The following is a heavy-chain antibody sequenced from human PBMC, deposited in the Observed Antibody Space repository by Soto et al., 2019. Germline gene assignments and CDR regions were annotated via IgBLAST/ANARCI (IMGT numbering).Heavy chain of an antibody. D-gene: IGHD2-2*01. CDR2: ITDSGDDT. CDR1: GFTFNNYA. Sequence: EVQLLESGGGLVQPGGSLRLSCAASGFTFNNYAMGWVRQAPGKGLEWVSAITDSGDDTYYIDSVKGRFTISRDNSKSNLYMLMISLRAEDTAIYYCAQLGVSSWSPHYYFDYWGQGTLVTVSS. V-gene: IGHV3-23*01. CDR3: AQLGVSSWSPHYYFDY. J-gene: IGHJ4*02.